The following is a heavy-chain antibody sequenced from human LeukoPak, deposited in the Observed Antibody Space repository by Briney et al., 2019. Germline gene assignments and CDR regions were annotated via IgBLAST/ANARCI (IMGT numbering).Heavy chain of an antibody. CDR1: AFTFTDFA. J-gene: IGHJ4*02. CDR3: AKDGAQAGYYFDS. CDR2: ISGGGINT. V-gene: IGHV3-23*01. Sequence: GESLRLSCKASAFTFTDFAMTWVRQAPGKGLEWVSSISGGGINTFCADSVKGRFTISRDNLRNTVYLQMHDLRAEDTALYFCAKDGAQAGYYFDSWGQGSLVTVSS. D-gene: IGHD1-26*01.